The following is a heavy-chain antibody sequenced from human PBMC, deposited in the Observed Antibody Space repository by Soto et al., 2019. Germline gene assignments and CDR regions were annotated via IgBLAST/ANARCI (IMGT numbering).Heavy chain of an antibody. CDR3: AKDQKPRRIAAAGTADY. CDR2: ISGSGGST. D-gene: IGHD6-13*01. V-gene: IGHV3-23*01. J-gene: IGHJ4*02. Sequence: EVQLLESGGDLVQPGGSLRLSCVASGITFGSRAMSWVRQAPGEGLEWVSAISGSGGSTYYADSVKGRFTISRDNSKNTLYLQMNSLRAEDTAVYYCAKDQKPRRIAAAGTADYWGQGTLVTVSS. CDR1: GITFGSRA.